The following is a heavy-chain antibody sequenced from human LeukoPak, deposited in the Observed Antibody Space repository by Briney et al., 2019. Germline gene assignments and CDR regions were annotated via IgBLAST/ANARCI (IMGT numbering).Heavy chain of an antibody. CDR1: GYTFTGYY. Sequence: ASVKVSCKASGYTFTGYYIHWVRQAPGQGLEWMGWINPNSGGTKYAQKFQGRVTMTRDTSISTAYMELSGLRSVDTAVYYCGRQWLGSQCFDPWGQGTLVTVSS. J-gene: IGHJ5*02. V-gene: IGHV1-2*02. CDR3: GRQWLGSQCFDP. CDR2: INPNSGGT. D-gene: IGHD6-19*01.